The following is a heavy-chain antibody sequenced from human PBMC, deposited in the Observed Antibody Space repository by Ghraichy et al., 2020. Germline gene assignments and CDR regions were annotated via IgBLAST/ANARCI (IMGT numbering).Heavy chain of an antibody. CDR3: AREWLGEVSYNWFDP. CDR1: GGSIRISNYY. D-gene: IGHD3-10*01. Sequence: SETLSLTCTVSGGSIRISNYYWGWIRQSPGKGMEWSGSMYHGGTSYYNPALKSRVTISVDAANNQFSLNLSYVTAADTAMYYCAREWLGEVSYNWFDPLGQGTLVTVSS. V-gene: IGHV4-39*07. J-gene: IGHJ5*02. CDR2: MYHGGTS.